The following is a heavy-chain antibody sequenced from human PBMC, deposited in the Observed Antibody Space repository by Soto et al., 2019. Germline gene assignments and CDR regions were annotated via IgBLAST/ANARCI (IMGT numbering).Heavy chain of an antibody. CDR1: GFSLSTSGVG. CDR3: AHSRTTMAYVNWFDP. V-gene: IGHV2-5*02. D-gene: IGHD1-1*01. J-gene: IGHJ5*02. CDR2: IYWDDDK. Sequence: QITLKESGPTLVKPTQTLTLTCTFSGFSLSTSGVGVGWIRQPPGKALEWLALIYWDDDKRYSPSLKSRLTTTKDTSKNQVVLTMTNMDPVDTATYYCAHSRTTMAYVNWFDPWGQGTLVTVSS.